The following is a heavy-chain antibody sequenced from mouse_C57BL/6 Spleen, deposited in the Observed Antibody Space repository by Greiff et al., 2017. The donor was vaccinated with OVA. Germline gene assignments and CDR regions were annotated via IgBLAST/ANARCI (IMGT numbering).Heavy chain of an antibody. J-gene: IGHJ3*01. CDR1: GLNIKDDY. CDR2: IDPENGDT. V-gene: IGHV14-4*01. CDR3: TTITTVVADCAY. Sequence: DVQLQESGAELVRPGASVKLSCTASGLNIKDDYMHWVKQRPEQGLEWIGWIDPENGDTEYASKFQGKATITADTSSNTAYLQLSSLTSEDTAVYYCTTITTVVADCAYWGQGTLVTVSA. D-gene: IGHD1-1*01.